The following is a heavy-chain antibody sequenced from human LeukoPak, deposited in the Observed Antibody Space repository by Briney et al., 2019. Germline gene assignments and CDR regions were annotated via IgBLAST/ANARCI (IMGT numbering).Heavy chain of an antibody. CDR3: PRALCSSTSWRVRYFDL. J-gene: IGHJ2*01. Sequence: PSESLSLTCAVYGESFSGYCWSWIRQPPGKGLEWIGEINHSGSTNYNPSRKNRVTISSGTSKNKFSLKLSSVSAADTAVYYCPRALCSSTSWRVRYFDLWGRGTLVTVSS. V-gene: IGHV4-34*01. CDR1: GESFSGYC. CDR2: INHSGST. D-gene: IGHD2-2*01.